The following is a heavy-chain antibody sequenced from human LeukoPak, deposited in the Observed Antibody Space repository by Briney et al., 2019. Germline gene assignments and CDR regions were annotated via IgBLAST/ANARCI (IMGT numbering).Heavy chain of an antibody. V-gene: IGHV4-34*01. Sequence: SETLSLTCAVYGGSFSGYYWSWIRQPPGKGLEWTGEINHSGSTNYNPSLKSRVTISVDTSKNQFSLKLSSVTAADTAVYYCAGARLLTTVPAAKAGDWFDPWGQGTLVTVSS. CDR1: GGSFSGYY. D-gene: IGHD2-2*01. CDR2: INHSGST. CDR3: AGARLLTTVPAAKAGDWFDP. J-gene: IGHJ5*02.